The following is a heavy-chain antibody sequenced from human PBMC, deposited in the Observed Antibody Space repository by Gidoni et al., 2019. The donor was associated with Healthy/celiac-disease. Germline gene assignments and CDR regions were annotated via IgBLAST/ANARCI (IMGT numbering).Heavy chain of an antibody. CDR3: ARGRPYYYGSGSPALRYDY. V-gene: IGHV4-34*01. Sequence: GEINHSGSTNYNPSLKSRVTISVDTSKNQFSLKLSSVTAADTAVYYCARGRPYYYGSGSPALRYDYWGQGTLVTVSS. CDR2: INHSGST. D-gene: IGHD3-10*01. J-gene: IGHJ4*02.